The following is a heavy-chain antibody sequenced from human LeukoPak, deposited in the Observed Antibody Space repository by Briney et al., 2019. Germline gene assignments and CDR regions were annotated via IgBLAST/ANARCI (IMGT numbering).Heavy chain of an antibody. J-gene: IGHJ5*02. CDR2: INHSGST. CDR3: ARRVGWFDP. V-gene: IGHV4-34*01. CDR1: GGSFSGYY. D-gene: IGHD3-10*01. Sequence: KASETLSLTCAVYGGSFSGYYWSWIRQPPGKGLEWIGEINHSGSTNYNPSLKSRVTISVDTSKNQFSLKLSSVTAADTAVYYCARRVGWFDPWGQGTLVTVSS.